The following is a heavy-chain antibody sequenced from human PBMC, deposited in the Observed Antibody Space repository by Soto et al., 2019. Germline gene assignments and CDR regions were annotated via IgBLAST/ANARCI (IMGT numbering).Heavy chain of an antibody. V-gene: IGHV1-3*01. CDR2: INAGNGNT. CDR1: GYTFTSYA. CDR3: ARSSNYDILTGYHLDY. J-gene: IGHJ4*02. D-gene: IGHD3-9*01. Sequence: GASVKVSCKASGYTFTSYAMHWVRQAPGQRLEWMGWINAGNGNTKYSQKFQGRVTITRDTSASTAYMELSSLRSEDTAVYYCARSSNYDILTGYHLDYWGQGTLVTVSS.